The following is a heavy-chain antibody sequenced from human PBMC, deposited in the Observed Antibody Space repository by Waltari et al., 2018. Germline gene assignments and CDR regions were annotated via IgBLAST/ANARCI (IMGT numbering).Heavy chain of an antibody. CDR1: GGSISSYY. D-gene: IGHD3-3*01. J-gene: IGHJ6*03. CDR2: IYASGST. V-gene: IGHV4-4*07. CDR3: ARDGRFPYYYYYMDV. Sequence: QVQLQESGPGLVKPSETLSLTCTVSGGSISSYYWSWIRQPAGKGLEWIGRIYASGSTNYNPSLKSRVTMSVDTSKNQFSLKLSSVTAADTAVYYCARDGRFPYYYYYMDVWGKGTTVTISS.